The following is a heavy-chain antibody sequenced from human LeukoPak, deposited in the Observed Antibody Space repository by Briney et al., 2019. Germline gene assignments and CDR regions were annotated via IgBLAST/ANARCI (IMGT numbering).Heavy chain of an antibody. D-gene: IGHD1-26*01. Sequence: PSETLSLTCAVSGYSISSGYYWGWIRQPPGKGLEWIGSIYHSGSTYYNPSLKSRVTISVDTSKNQFSLKLSSVTAADTAVYYCAYISIVGATGGPYYFDYWGQGTLVTVSS. CDR2: IYHSGST. J-gene: IGHJ4*02. V-gene: IGHV4-38-2*01. CDR3: AYISIVGATGGPYYFDY. CDR1: GYSISSGYY.